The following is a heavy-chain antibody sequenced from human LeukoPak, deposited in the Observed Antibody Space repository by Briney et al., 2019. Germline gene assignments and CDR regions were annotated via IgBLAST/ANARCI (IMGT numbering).Heavy chain of an antibody. D-gene: IGHD2-21*01. Sequence: GGSLRLSCAASGFTFTTYAMNWVRQSPGKGLEWASTISSSGADTYYADSVKGRFTISRDNSKNTLDLQMHSLRAEDTAVYYCANGKGIAEAFDMWGQGTMVTVSS. V-gene: IGHV3-23*01. CDR2: ISSSGADT. J-gene: IGHJ3*02. CDR1: GFTFTTYA. CDR3: ANGKGIAEAFDM.